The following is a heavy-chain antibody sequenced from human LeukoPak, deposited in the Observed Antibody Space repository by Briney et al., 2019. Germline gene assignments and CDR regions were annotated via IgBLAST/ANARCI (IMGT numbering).Heavy chain of an antibody. CDR3: ARSSVAYRSFDY. CDR1: GRYISSYY. CDR2: IYYSGTT. D-gene: IGHD1-14*01. Sequence: SETLSLTCTVAGRYISSYYGSWIRQPPGKGLEWIGYIYYSGTTDYNPSLKSRVTISVDTSNNQFSLKVSSVTAATTAVYCCARSSVAYRSFDYWGQGTLVPVSS. V-gene: IGHV4-59*01. J-gene: IGHJ4*02.